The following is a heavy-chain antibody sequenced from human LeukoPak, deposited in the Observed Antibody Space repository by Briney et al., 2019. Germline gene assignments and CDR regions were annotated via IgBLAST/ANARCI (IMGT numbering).Heavy chain of an antibody. CDR1: GFTFSSYG. J-gene: IGHJ6*03. CDR2: IRYDGSNK. Sequence: GGSLRLSCAASGFTFSSYGMHWVRQAPGKGLEWVAFIRYDGSNKYYADSVKGRFTISRDNSKNTLYLQMNSLRAEDTAVYYCAKDRSTYIAVAEYMDVWGKGTTVTISS. D-gene: IGHD6-19*01. V-gene: IGHV3-30*02. CDR3: AKDRSTYIAVAEYMDV.